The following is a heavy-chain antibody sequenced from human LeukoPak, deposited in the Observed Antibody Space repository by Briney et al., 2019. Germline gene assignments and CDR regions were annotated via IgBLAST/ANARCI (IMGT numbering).Heavy chain of an antibody. V-gene: IGHV1-18*01. D-gene: IGHD3-16*01. CDR1: DYTVTNYG. CDR2: ISVYNGDT. CDR3: ARDGYTFGGVKTRFDY. J-gene: IGHJ4*02. Sequence: ASVKVSCKASDYTVTNYGISWVRQAPGQGLEWMGWISVYNGDTNYAQKFQGRVTMTTDTSTNTAYMELRSLRSDDTAVYYCARDGYTFGGVKTRFDYWGQGTLVTVSS.